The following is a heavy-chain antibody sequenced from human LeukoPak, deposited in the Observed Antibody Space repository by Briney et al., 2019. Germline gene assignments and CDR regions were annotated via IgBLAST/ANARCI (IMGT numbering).Heavy chain of an antibody. CDR2: IYHSGST. J-gene: IGHJ6*04. V-gene: IGHV4-38-2*02. CDR3: ARDRSKNDGYCSGGSCFIDYYYYGMDV. CDR1: GYSISSGYY. Sequence: PSETLSLTCAVSGYSISSGYYWGWIRQPPGQGLEWIGSIYHSGSTYYNPSLKSRVTISVDTSKNQFSLKLSSVTAADTAVYYCARDRSKNDGYCSGGSCFIDYYYYGMDVWGKGTTVTVSS. D-gene: IGHD2-15*01.